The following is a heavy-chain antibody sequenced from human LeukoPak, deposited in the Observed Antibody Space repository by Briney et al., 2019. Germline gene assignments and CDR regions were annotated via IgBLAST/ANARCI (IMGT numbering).Heavy chain of an antibody. CDR2: ISGSGGGR. Sequence: GGSLRLSCTVSGFTFSSYTMSWVRQAPGKGLEWVSGISGSGGGRYYADSVKGRFTISRDNSKNTLYLQMNNLRAEDTAVYYCAKGVDASGIYYYFYMDVWGKGTTVTVSS. J-gene: IGHJ6*03. V-gene: IGHV3-23*01. CDR3: AKGVDASGIYYYFYMDV. D-gene: IGHD3-16*01. CDR1: GFTFSSYT.